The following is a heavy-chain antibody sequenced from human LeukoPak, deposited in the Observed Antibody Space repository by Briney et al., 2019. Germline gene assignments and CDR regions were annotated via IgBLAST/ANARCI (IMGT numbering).Heavy chain of an antibody. Sequence: GGSLRLSCAVSGFTFSSYAMHWVRQAPGKGLEWVAVISYDGSNKYYADSVKGRFTISRDNSKNTLYLQMNSLRAEDTAVYYCAREWGRIVVVTAIGYWGQGTLVTVSS. CDR1: GFTFSSYA. V-gene: IGHV3-30*04. CDR3: AREWGRIVVVTAIGY. CDR2: ISYDGSNK. J-gene: IGHJ4*02. D-gene: IGHD2-21*02.